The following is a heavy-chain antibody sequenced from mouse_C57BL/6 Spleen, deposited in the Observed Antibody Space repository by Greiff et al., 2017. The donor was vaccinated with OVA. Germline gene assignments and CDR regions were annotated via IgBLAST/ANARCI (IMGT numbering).Heavy chain of an antibody. CDR1: GYSITSGYY. V-gene: IGHV3-6*01. CDR2: ISYDGSN. D-gene: IGHD3-2*02. Sequence: EVKLVESGPGLVKPSQSLSLTCSVTGYSITSGYYWNWIRQFPGNKLEWMGYISYDGSNNYNPSLKNRISITRDTSKNRFFLKLNSVTTEDTATYYCARDGTAQATAWFAYWGQRTLVTVAA. CDR3: ARDGTAQATAWFAY. J-gene: IGHJ3*01.